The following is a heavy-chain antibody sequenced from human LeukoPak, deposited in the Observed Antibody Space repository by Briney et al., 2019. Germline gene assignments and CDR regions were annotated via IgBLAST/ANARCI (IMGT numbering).Heavy chain of an antibody. CDR1: GGSISSGSYY. D-gene: IGHD2-8*01. Sequence: SETLSLTCTVSGGSISSGSYYWSWIRQPPGKGLEWIGYIYYSGSTNYNPSLKSRVTISVDTSKNQFSLKLSSVTAADTAVYYCARDFGLVPDYWGQGTLVTVSS. J-gene: IGHJ4*02. V-gene: IGHV4-61*01. CDR3: ARDFGLVPDY. CDR2: IYYSGST.